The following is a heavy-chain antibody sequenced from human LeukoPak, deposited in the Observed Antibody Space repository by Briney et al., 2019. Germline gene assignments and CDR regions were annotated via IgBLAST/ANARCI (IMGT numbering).Heavy chain of an antibody. CDR3: TRDRGYCSSTSCYAWFDP. V-gene: IGHV3-49*04. CDR2: IRDKTYGGTT. J-gene: IGHJ5*02. CDR1: GFTFCDYA. D-gene: IGHD2-2*01. Sequence: PGGSLRLSCTASGFTFCDYAMSWVRQAPGKGLAWVGFIRDKTYGGTTEYAASVKGSFTISRDDSRSIAYLQMNGLKTEDTAVYDCTRDRGYCSSTSCYAWFDPWGQGTLVTVSS.